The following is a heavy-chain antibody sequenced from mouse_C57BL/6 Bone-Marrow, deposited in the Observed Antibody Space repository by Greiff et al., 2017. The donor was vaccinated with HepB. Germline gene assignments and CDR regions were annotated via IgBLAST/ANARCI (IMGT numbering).Heavy chain of an antibody. CDR1: GYTFTEYT. J-gene: IGHJ4*01. D-gene: IGHD1-1*01. V-gene: IGHV1-62-2*01. CDR3: ARHEDPLYYGSSYYAMDY. Sequence: QVHVKQSGAELVKPGASVKLSCKASGYTFTEYTIHWVKQRSGQGLEWIGWFYPGSGSIKYNEKFKDKATLTADKSSSTVYMELSRLTSEDSAVYFCARHEDPLYYGSSYYAMDYWGQGTSVTVSS. CDR2: FYPGSGSI.